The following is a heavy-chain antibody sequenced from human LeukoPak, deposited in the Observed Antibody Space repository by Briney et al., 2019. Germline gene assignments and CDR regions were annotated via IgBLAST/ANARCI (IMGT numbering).Heavy chain of an antibody. V-gene: IGHV5-51*01. CDR3: ARHPSVGYVWGSYRYYFDY. CDR2: IYPGDSDT. Sequence: VASVKVSCKASGYSFTSYWIGWVRQMPGKGLEWMGIIYPGDSDTRYSPSFQGQVTISADKSISTAYLQWSSLKASDTAMYYCARHPSVGYVWGSYRYYFDYWGQGTLVTVSS. J-gene: IGHJ4*02. CDR1: GYSFTSYW. D-gene: IGHD3-16*02.